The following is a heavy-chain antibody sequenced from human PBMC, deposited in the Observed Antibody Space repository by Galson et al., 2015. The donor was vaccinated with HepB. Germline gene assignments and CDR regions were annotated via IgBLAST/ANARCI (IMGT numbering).Heavy chain of an antibody. J-gene: IGHJ4*02. CDR3: ATDHPRILYDFWESTPYYFAS. V-gene: IGHV3-11*06. D-gene: IGHD3-3*01. Sequence: SLRLSCAASGFTFSDYYMSWIRQAPGKGLEWISYISTSSYYTNYADSVKGRFTISRDNAKNSLYLQLNSLRAEDTAVYYCATDHPRILYDFWESTPYYFASWGQGTLVTVSS. CDR2: ISTSSYYT. CDR1: GFTFSDYY.